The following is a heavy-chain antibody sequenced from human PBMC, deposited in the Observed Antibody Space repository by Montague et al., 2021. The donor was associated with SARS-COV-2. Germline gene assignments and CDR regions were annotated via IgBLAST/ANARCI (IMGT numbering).Heavy chain of an antibody. J-gene: IGHJ6*02. Sequence: SETLSLTCNVSGGSIGSSTYYWGWIRQPPGKGLEWIGNLYNGGTTYYSPSLKSRVTISVDTSKNHFSLNMASVTAADTAVYYCAGTSKLRESSSGNYYNHAMDVWGQGTTVTVSS. V-gene: IGHV4-39*02. D-gene: IGHD3-22*01. CDR2: LYNGGTT. CDR1: GGSIGSSTYY. CDR3: AGTSKLRESSSGNYYNHAMDV.